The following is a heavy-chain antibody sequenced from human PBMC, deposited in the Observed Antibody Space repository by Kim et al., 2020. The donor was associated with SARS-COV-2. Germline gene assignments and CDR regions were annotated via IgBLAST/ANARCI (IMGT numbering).Heavy chain of an antibody. J-gene: IGHJ3*02. CDR2: IIPIFGTA. Sequence: SVKVSCKASGGTFSSYAISWVRQAPGQGLEWMGGIIPIFGTANYAQKFQGRVTITADESTSTAYMELSSLRSEDTAVYYCARDRAYCGGDCYSDAFDIWGEGTMVTVSS. CDR3: ARDRAYCGGDCYSDAFDI. D-gene: IGHD2-21*02. V-gene: IGHV1-69*13. CDR1: GGTFSSYA.